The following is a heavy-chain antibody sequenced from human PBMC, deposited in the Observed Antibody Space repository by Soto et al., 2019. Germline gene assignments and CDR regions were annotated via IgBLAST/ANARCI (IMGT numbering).Heavy chain of an antibody. CDR1: GGSISSSSYF. J-gene: IGHJ6*02. V-gene: IGHV4-39*01. CDR3: ASVSPPGGDYADYYYGMDV. Sequence: SETLSLTCTVSGGSISSSSYFWGWIRQPPGKGLEWIGSIYYSGGTYYNPSLKSRVTISVDTSKNQFSLKLSSVTAADTAVYYCASVSPPGGDYADYYYGMDVWGQGTTVTVSS. CDR2: IYYSGGT. D-gene: IGHD4-17*01.